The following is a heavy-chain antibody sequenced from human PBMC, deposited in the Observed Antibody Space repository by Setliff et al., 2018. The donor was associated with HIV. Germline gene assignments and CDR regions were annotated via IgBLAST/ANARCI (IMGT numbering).Heavy chain of an antibody. D-gene: IGHD1-20*01. Sequence: SETLSLTCTVSGGSISSHYWGRIRQPPGKGLEWIGSIYYSGSTNYNPSLKSRVTISVDTSKNQFSLKLSSVTAADTAVYYCAREVYDWNDGVDYWGQGTLVTVSS. V-gene: IGHV4-59*11. CDR3: AREVYDWNDGVDY. CDR1: GGSISSHY. CDR2: IYYSGST. J-gene: IGHJ4*02.